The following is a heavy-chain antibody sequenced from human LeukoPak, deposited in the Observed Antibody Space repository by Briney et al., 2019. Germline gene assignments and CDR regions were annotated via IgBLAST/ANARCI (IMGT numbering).Heavy chain of an antibody. CDR2: LYHSGTI. V-gene: IGHV4-39*07. CDR3: ARDRELAALDP. Sequence: SETLSLTCTVSGDSLRTTTYYWNWIRQPPGRGLEWIGGLYHSGTIYYNPSLKSRVTISADKSKNHFSLKLTSVTAADTAVYYCARDRELAALDPWGQGTLVIVSS. CDR1: GDSLRTTTYY. J-gene: IGHJ5*02. D-gene: IGHD1-26*01.